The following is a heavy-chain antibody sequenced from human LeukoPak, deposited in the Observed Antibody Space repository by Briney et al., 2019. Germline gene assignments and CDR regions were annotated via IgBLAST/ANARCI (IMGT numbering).Heavy chain of an antibody. CDR2: INHSGST. J-gene: IGHJ4*02. D-gene: IGHD3-3*01. CDR3: ASYDFWSGYSFDY. Sequence: SETLSLTCTVSGGSISSYYWSWIRQPPGKGLEWIGEINHSGSTNYNPSLKSRVTISVDTSKNQFSLKLSSVTAADTAVYYCASYDFWSGYSFDYWGQGTLVTVSS. CDR1: GGSISSYY. V-gene: IGHV4-34*01.